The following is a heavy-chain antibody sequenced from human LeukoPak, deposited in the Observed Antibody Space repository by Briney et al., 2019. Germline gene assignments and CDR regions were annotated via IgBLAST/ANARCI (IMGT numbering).Heavy chain of an antibody. CDR2: MNPNSGNT. CDR1: VYTFTTYD. CDR3: ARANYYGSGKKDLDY. J-gene: IGHJ4*02. Sequence: GASVNVSCKASVYTFTTYDINRVRQATGQGLEWMGWMNPNSGNTGYAQKFQGRVTMTRNTSMSTAYMELNSLRSEDTAVYYCARANYYGSGKKDLDYWGEGTLVTVSS. D-gene: IGHD3-10*01. V-gene: IGHV1-8*01.